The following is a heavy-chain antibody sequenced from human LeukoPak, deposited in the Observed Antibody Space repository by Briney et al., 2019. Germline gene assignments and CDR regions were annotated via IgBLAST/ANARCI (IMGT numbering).Heavy chain of an antibody. CDR1: GYIFTSYG. Sequence: ASVKVSCKASGYIFTSYGISWVRQAPGQGLEWMGWISGYNGNTKYAQKFQGRVAMTTDTSTSTAYMELRSLRSDNTAVYYCARGYSGSFYDWFDPWGQGTLVTVSS. J-gene: IGHJ5*02. CDR3: ARGYSGSFYDWFDP. V-gene: IGHV1-18*01. D-gene: IGHD1-26*01. CDR2: ISGYNGNT.